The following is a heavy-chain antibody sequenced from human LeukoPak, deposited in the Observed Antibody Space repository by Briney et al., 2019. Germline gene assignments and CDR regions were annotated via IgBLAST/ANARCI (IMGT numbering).Heavy chain of an antibody. J-gene: IGHJ3*02. CDR2: INPNSGAT. Sequence: ASVKVSCKASGYTFNSYAITWVRQAPGQGLEWLGWINPNSGATNYAQKFQGRVTMTRDTSISTAYMELSRLRSDDTAEYYCARVGEGYCSSTSCYTVSKGAAFDIWGQGTMVTVSS. V-gene: IGHV1-2*02. CDR1: GYTFNSYA. D-gene: IGHD2-2*01. CDR3: ARVGEGYCSSTSCYTVSKGAAFDI.